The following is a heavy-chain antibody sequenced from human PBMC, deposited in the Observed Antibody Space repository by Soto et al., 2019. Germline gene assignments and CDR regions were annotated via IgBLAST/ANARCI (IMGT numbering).Heavy chain of an antibody. V-gene: IGHV3-15*07. CDR1: GFFFSNTW. CDR3: TADIPNISANYGMDV. CDR2: IKTKIEGGTT. D-gene: IGHD6-25*01. Sequence: GGALRLSCAASGFFFSNTWIKWGRPAPGKGLEWVGRIKTKIEGGTTNYAAPVKGRFTVSGDDSKNTVYLHMNSLRTEDTAVYYCTADIPNISANYGMDVWGQGTTVTVSS. J-gene: IGHJ6*02.